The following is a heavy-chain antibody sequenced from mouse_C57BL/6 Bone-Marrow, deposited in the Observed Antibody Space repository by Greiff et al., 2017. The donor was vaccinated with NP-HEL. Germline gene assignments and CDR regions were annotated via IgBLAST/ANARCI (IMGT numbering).Heavy chain of an antibody. J-gene: IGHJ1*03. V-gene: IGHV1-76*01. D-gene: IGHD1-1*01. CDR2: IYPGSGNT. CDR3: ARCGTTVVRGWYFDV. CDR1: GYTFTDYY. Sequence: VQLQESGAELVRPGASVKLSCKASGYTFTDYYINWVKQRPGQGLEWIARIYPGSGNTYYNEKFKGKATLTAEKSSSTAYMQLSSLTSEDSAVYFGARCGTTVVRGWYFDVWGTGTTVTVSS.